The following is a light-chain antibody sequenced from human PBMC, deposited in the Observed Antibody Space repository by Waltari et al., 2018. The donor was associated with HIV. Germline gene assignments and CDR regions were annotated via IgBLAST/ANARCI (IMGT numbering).Light chain of an antibody. CDR1: TSPIGAQSS. CDR3: QSYDSSLSAWV. J-gene: IGLJ3*02. Sequence: QSVLTPPPSVSGAPGPRVTLSPPGSTSPIGAQSSLHWSQQLPGTAPKVLIYGNRDRPSGVPDRFSGSKSGTSASLVITGLQAEDEANYYCQSYDSSLSAWVFGGGTKLTVL. V-gene: IGLV1-40*01. CDR2: GNR.